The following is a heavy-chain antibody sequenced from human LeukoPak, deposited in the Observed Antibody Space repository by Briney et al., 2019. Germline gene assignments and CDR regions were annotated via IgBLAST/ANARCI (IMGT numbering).Heavy chain of an antibody. D-gene: IGHD2-21*01. Sequence: GGSLRLSCAASGFTVSSNYMSWVRQAPGKGLEWVSVIYSGGSTYYADSVKGRFTISRDNSQNTLHLQMNILRVEDTAVYYCARGIDPTPNDVFDVWGPGTMVTVSS. CDR3: ARGIDPTPNDVFDV. CDR2: IYSGGST. J-gene: IGHJ3*01. CDR1: GFTVSSNY. V-gene: IGHV3-53*05.